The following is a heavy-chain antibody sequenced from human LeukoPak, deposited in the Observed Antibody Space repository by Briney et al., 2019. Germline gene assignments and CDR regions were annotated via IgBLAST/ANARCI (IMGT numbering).Heavy chain of an antibody. Sequence: PGGSLRLSCAASGFTFSSYWMHWVRHAPGKGLVWVSRINSDGSSTSYADSVKGRFTISRDNAKNTLYLQMNSLRAEDTAVYYCARGGVKNAEYFQHWGQGTLVTVSS. V-gene: IGHV3-74*01. CDR1: GFTFSSYW. CDR2: INSDGSST. CDR3: ARGGVKNAEYFQH. J-gene: IGHJ1*01. D-gene: IGHD5-12*01.